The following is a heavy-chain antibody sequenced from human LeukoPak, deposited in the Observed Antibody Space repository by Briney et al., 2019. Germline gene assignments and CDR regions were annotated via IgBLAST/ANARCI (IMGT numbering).Heavy chain of an antibody. CDR3: ARRSSNPVGAIDY. Sequence: LETPSLPCTFSGGSLSNSNYYWGWVRPPPGKGLEWVGSFTYCGGTYYNPSLKSRVTISVDTSKNQFSLKVTSVTAADTAVYYCARRSSNPVGAIDYWGQGTLVIVSS. J-gene: IGHJ4*02. V-gene: IGHV4-39*01. CDR1: GGSLSNSNYY. CDR2: FTYCGGT. D-gene: IGHD1-26*01.